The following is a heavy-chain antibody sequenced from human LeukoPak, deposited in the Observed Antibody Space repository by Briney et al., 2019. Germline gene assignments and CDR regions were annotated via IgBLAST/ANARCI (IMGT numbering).Heavy chain of an antibody. CDR3: TRDRGMYYYGSGSVNY. Sequence: GGSLRLSCTASGFTFGDYAMSWFRQAPGKGLKGVGFIRSKAYGGTTEYAASVKGRFTISRDDSKSIAYLQMNSLKTEDTAVYYCTRDRGMYYYGSGSVNYWGQGTLVTVSS. D-gene: IGHD3-10*01. CDR1: GFTFGDYA. J-gene: IGHJ4*02. CDR2: IRSKAYGGTT. V-gene: IGHV3-49*03.